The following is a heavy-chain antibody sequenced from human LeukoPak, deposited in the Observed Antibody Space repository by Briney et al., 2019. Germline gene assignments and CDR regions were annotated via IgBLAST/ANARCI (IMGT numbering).Heavy chain of an antibody. CDR1: GGSISSGGYS. Sequence: SETLSLTCAVSGGSISSGGYSWSWIRQPPGKGLEWIGFFYHSGSTYYNPSLKNRVTISVDTSKNQFSLKLSSVTAADTAVYYCARVYGNYGYYMDVWGKGTTVTVSS. J-gene: IGHJ6*03. D-gene: IGHD4-17*01. CDR3: ARVYGNYGYYMDV. CDR2: FYHSGST. V-gene: IGHV4-30-2*01.